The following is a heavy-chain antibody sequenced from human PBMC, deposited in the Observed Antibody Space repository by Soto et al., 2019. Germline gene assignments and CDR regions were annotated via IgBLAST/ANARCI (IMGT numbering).Heavy chain of an antibody. V-gene: IGHV3-23*01. CDR2: IGVGGGDR. CDR1: GITFSSYA. D-gene: IGHD3-10*01. Sequence: EVQLLESGGGLVQPGGSMRLSCAASGITFSSYAMSWVRQAPGKGLEWVSIIGVGGGDRYYRVSVKGRFTISRDNSRDTLYLEMNSLRDEDTSVYYFARVRFGELVWAQGTLVTVSS. CDR3: ARVRFGELV. J-gene: IGHJ4*02.